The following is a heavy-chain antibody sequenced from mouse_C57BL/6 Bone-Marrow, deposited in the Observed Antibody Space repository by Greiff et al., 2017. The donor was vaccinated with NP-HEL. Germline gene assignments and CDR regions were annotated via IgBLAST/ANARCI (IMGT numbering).Heavy chain of an antibody. Sequence: VQLQQSGPGLVKPSQSLSLTCSVTGYSITSGYYWNWIRQFPGNKLEWMGYISYDGSNNYNPSLKNRISITRDTSKKQFFLKLNSVTTEDTATYYCARAGNYDAMDYWGQGTSVTVSS. D-gene: IGHD2-1*01. J-gene: IGHJ4*01. CDR3: ARAGNYDAMDY. V-gene: IGHV3-6*01. CDR2: ISYDGSN. CDR1: GYSITSGYY.